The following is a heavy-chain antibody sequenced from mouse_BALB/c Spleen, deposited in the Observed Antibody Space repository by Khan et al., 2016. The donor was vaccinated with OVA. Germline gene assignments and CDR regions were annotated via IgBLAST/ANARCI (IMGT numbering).Heavy chain of an antibody. CDR3: ARSVTITTVVATDFDY. CDR1: GYSITSDYA. Sequence: EVQLQESGSGLVKPSQSLSLTCTVTGYSITSDYAWNWIRQFPGNKLEWVGYISYSGRTSYNPSLKSRISITRDTSKNQFFLQLSSVTTEDTATYYCARSVTITTVVATDFDYWGQGTTLTVSS. D-gene: IGHD1-1*01. CDR2: ISYSGRT. V-gene: IGHV3-2*02. J-gene: IGHJ2*01.